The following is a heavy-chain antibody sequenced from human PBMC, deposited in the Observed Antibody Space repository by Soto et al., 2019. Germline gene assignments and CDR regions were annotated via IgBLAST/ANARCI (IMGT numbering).Heavy chain of an antibody. Sequence: QVQLVESGGGVVQPGQSLRLSCAASGFTFSTYGIHWVRQAPGKGLEWVALISYDGGSTYYGDSVKGRFIISRDNSHNTLSVQMNSLRAADTAVYSCAKEQLAMTVVVADYFDAGGKGPLVTGSS. J-gene: IGHJ4*02. CDR3: AKEQLAMTVVVADYFDA. V-gene: IGHV3-30*18. D-gene: IGHD3-22*01. CDR1: GFTFSTYG. CDR2: ISYDGGST.